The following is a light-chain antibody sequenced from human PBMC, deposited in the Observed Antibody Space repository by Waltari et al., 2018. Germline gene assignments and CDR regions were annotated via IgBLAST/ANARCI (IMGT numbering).Light chain of an antibody. Sequence: DIQMTQSPSTLSASVGDRVTITCRASQSINNWLAWFQQKPGKAPKLLIYDASSLESGVPSRFSGSGSGTEFTLTISSLQPDDFATYYCQQYNSDSQNFGQGTKVEIK. V-gene: IGKV1-5*01. CDR1: QSINNW. J-gene: IGKJ1*01. CDR3: QQYNSDSQN. CDR2: DAS.